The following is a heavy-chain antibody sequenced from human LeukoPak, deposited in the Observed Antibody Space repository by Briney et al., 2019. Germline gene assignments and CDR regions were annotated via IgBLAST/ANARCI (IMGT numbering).Heavy chain of an antibody. V-gene: IGHV4-59*08. Sequence: SETLSLTCTVSGGSISSYYWSWIRQPPGKGLEWIGYIYYSGSTNYNPSLKSRVTISVDTSKNQFSLKLSSVTAADTAVYYCARRREEVSPPSYYFDYWGQGTLVTVSS. CDR3: ARRREEVSPPSYYFDY. D-gene: IGHD1-26*01. J-gene: IGHJ4*02. CDR1: GGSISSYY. CDR2: IYYSGST.